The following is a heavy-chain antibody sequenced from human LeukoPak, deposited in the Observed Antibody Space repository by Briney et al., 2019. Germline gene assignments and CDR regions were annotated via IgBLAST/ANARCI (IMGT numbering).Heavy chain of an antibody. Sequence: PGGSLRLSCAASGFTFSSYWMSWVRQAPGKGLEWVANIKQDGSGKYYVDSVKGRFTISRDNAKNSLYLQMNSLRAEDTAVYYCARGPTKSARRGGYYMDVWGKGTTVTVSS. CDR2: IKQDGSGK. V-gene: IGHV3-7*01. CDR1: GFTFSSYW. CDR3: ARGPTKSARRGGYYMDV. J-gene: IGHJ6*03. D-gene: IGHD1-26*01.